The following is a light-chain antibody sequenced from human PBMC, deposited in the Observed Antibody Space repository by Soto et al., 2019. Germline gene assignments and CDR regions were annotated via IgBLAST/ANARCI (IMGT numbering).Light chain of an antibody. Sequence: QSALTQPASVSGSPGQSITISCTRTSSDVGAYNFVSWYQQHPGKAPKLMIYEVSNRPSGVSGRFSGSKSGITASLTISGLQAEDEADYYCSSYTGRNTYVVGTGTKLTVL. CDR2: EVS. CDR3: SSYTGRNTYV. J-gene: IGLJ1*01. V-gene: IGLV2-14*01. CDR1: SSDVGAYNF.